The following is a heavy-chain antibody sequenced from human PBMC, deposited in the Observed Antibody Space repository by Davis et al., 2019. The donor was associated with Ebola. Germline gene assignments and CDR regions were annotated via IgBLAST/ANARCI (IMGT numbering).Heavy chain of an antibody. Sequence: PSETLSLTCIVSDVSISSGYYYWSWIRQPAGKGLEWVGHISSSGSTNYNPSLRGRVTVSVDTSKNQFSLKLTSVTAADTAVYYCARASYYDSSAYYHDHFDNWGQGTLVTVSS. D-gene: IGHD3-22*01. V-gene: IGHV4-61*09. CDR3: ARASYYDSSAYYHDHFDN. CDR1: DVSISSGYYY. J-gene: IGHJ4*02. CDR2: ISSSGST.